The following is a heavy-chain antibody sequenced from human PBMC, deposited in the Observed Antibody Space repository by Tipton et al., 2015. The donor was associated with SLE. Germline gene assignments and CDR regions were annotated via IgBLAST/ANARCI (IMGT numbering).Heavy chain of an antibody. CDR1: GGSISSYY. Sequence: TLSLTCTVSGGSISSYYWSWIRQPPGKGLEWIGYIYYSESTNYNPSLKSRVTISVDTSKNQFSLKLSSVTAADTAVYYCARGSIAARDAFDIWGQGTMVTVSS. CDR2: IYYSEST. CDR3: ARGSIAARDAFDI. V-gene: IGHV4-59*01. J-gene: IGHJ3*02. D-gene: IGHD6-6*01.